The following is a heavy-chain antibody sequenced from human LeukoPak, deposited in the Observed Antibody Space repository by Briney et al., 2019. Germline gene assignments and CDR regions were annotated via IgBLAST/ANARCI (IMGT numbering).Heavy chain of an antibody. V-gene: IGHV4-59*08. Sequence: PSETLSLTCTVSGGSISSYYWSWLRQPPGKGLEWIGYIYYSGSTNYNPSLKSRVTISVDTSKNQFSLKLSSVTAADTAVYYCARHRSGSRFDYWGQGTLVTVSS. CDR3: ARHRSGSRFDY. CDR2: IYYSGST. J-gene: IGHJ4*02. D-gene: IGHD7-27*01. CDR1: GGSISSYY.